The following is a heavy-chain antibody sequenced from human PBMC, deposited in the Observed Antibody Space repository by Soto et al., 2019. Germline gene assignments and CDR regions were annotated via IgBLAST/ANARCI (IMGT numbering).Heavy chain of an antibody. V-gene: IGHV4-59*01. CDR3: AREGNLGRWIQPLDS. J-gene: IGHJ4*02. Sequence: SETLSLTCTVSGDSISSYYWSWIRQPPGKGLEWIGYIHYSGSTNYNPSLKSRVTISVDTSKNQFSLRLISVTTADTAVYFCAREGNLGRWIQPLDSWGQGTLVTVSS. CDR1: GDSISSYY. CDR2: IHYSGST. D-gene: IGHD2-2*03.